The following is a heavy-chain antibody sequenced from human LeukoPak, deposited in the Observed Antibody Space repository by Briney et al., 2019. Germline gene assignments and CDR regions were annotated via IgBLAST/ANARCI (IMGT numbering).Heavy chain of an antibody. V-gene: IGHV3-21*01. J-gene: IGHJ6*02. CDR2: INYNSDYI. D-gene: IGHD2-15*01. Sequence: GGSLRLSCAGSGFTFSDYSMNWVRQAPGKGLEWVSSINYNSDYIYYADSVMGRFTISRDNAKNSLYLQMNSLRAEDTAVFYCARGSVVGGRVYYAMDVWGQGTTVTVSS. CDR3: ARGSVVGGRVYYAMDV. CDR1: GFTFSDYS.